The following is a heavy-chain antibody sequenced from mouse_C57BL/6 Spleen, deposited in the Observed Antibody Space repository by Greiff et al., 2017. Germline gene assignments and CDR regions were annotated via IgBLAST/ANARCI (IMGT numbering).Heavy chain of an antibody. V-gene: IGHV14-4*01. CDR2: IDPENGDT. J-gene: IGHJ2*01. CDR1: GFNIKDDY. D-gene: IGHD2-2*01. Sequence: VQLKESGAELVRPGASVKLSCTASGFNIKDDYMHWVKQRPEQGLEWIGWIDPENGDTEYASKFQGKATITADTSSNTAYLQLSSLTSEDTAVYYCTTDGYEEHFDYWGQGTTLTVSS. CDR3: TTDGYEEHFDY.